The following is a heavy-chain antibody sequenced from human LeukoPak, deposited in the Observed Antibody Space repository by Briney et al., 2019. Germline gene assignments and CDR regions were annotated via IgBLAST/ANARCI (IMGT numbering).Heavy chain of an antibody. CDR3: ARLGGSSSISDY. D-gene: IGHD2-15*01. J-gene: IGHJ4*02. CDR1: GGSISSSGYY. CDR2: IYYSGST. Sequence: SETLSLTCTVSGGSISSSGYYWGWVRQPPGKGLGWIGSIYYSGSTYYNPSLKSRVTISVDTSENQFSLKLRSVTAADTAVYYCARLGGSSSISDYWGQGTLVTVSS. V-gene: IGHV4-39*01.